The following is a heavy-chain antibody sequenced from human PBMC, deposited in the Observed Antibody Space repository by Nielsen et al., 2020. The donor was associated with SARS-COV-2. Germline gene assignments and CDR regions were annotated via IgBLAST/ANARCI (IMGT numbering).Heavy chain of an antibody. Sequence: ASVKVSCKASGYTFTGYDMHWVRQAPGQGLEWMGRINPNSGGTNYAQKFQGRVTMTRDTSTSIAYMELSSLRSEDTAVYYCARDSISLGELSGYLDYWGQGTLVTVSS. V-gene: IGHV1-2*06. J-gene: IGHJ4*02. CDR3: ARDSISLGELSGYLDY. CDR2: INPNSGGT. CDR1: GYTFTGYD. D-gene: IGHD3-10*01.